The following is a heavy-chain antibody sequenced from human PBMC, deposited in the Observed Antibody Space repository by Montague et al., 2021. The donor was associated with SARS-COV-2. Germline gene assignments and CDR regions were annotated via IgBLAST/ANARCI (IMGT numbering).Heavy chain of an antibody. J-gene: IGHJ4*02. V-gene: IGHV4-4*02. CDR3: ARAQGGGTLDYFDY. Sequence: SETLSLTCAVSGGSISSSNWWRWVRQPPGKGLEWIGEIYHSGSTNYNSSHKSRVTISVDKSKNQFPLKLSSVTAADTAVYYCARAQGGGTLDYFDYWGQGTLVTVSS. CDR2: IYHSGST. D-gene: IGHD3-16*01. CDR1: GGSISSSNW.